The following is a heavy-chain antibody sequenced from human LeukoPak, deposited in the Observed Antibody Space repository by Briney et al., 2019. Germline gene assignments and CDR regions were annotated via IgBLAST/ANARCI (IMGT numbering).Heavy chain of an antibody. CDR2: ISAYNGNT. CDR1: GYTFTSYG. D-gene: IGHD6-13*01. Sequence: ASVKVSCKASGYTFTSYGISWVRQAPGQGLEWMGWISAYNGNTNYAQRLQGRVTMTTDTSTSTAYMELRSLRSDDTAVYYCARDLGQQLVHGLDYWGQGTLVTVSS. J-gene: IGHJ4*02. CDR3: ARDLGQQLVHGLDY. V-gene: IGHV1-18*04.